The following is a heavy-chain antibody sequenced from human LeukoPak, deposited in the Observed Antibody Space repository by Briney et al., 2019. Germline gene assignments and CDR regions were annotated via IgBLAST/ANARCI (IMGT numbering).Heavy chain of an antibody. Sequence: PGGSLRLSCAASGFTFSSYWMSWVRQAPGKGREGVANIKQDGSEKYYVDSVKRRFTISRDNAKNSLYLQMSSLRAEDTAVYYCARVGGCCYFDYWGQGAPVTVSS. J-gene: IGHJ4*02. CDR1: GFTFSSYW. CDR2: IKQDGSEK. D-gene: IGHD2-15*01. V-gene: IGHV3-7*01. CDR3: ARVGGCCYFDY.